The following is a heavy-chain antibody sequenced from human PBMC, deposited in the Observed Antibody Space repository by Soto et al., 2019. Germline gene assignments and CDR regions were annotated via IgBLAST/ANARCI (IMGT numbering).Heavy chain of an antibody. CDR3: ARDEVDYGGLDV. CDR1: GFTFSRHG. CDR2: IWYDENT. Sequence: QVQLVESGGGVVQPGRSLRLSCAASGFTFSRHGIHWVRQAPGKGLEWVAVIWYDENTDYADSVKGRFTISRDNSKNTLYLQMNSLRADDTAVYYCARDEVDYGGLDVWGQGTTVTVSS. D-gene: IGHD3-10*01. V-gene: IGHV3-33*01. J-gene: IGHJ6*02.